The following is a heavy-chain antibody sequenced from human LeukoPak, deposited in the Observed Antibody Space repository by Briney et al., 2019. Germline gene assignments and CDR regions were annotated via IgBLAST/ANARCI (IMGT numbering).Heavy chain of an antibody. J-gene: IGHJ5*02. V-gene: IGHV4-59*08. CDR1: GGSISSYY. CDR2: IYYSGST. CDR3: ARRTYYSGSGRDWLDP. Sequence: SETLSLTCTVSGGSISSYYWSWTRQPPGKGLEWIGYIYYSGSTNYNPSLKSRVTISIDTSKNQFSLKLSSVTAADTAVYYCARRTYYSGSGRDWLDPWGQGTLVTVSS. D-gene: IGHD3-10*01.